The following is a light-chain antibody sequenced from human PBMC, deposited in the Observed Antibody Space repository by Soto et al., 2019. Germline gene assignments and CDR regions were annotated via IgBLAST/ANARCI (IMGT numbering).Light chain of an antibody. J-gene: IGLJ1*01. CDR3: SSYRTGSAFYV. Sequence: QSALTQPASVSGSPGQSITSSCTGTSSDVGDYNYVSWYQHHPGKAPKLIIYEVRNRPSGVPNRFSGAKSGNTASLTISGLQAEDEADYYCSSYRTGSAFYVFGSGTKVTVL. CDR2: EVR. V-gene: IGLV2-14*01. CDR1: SSDVGDYNY.